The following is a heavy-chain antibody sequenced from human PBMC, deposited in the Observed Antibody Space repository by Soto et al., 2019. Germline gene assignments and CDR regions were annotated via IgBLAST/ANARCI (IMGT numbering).Heavy chain of an antibody. CDR1: GYTFINYY. V-gene: IGHV1-46*03. D-gene: IGHD6-6*01. J-gene: IGHJ6*03. CDR3: VRATAARQRDYSYHYYLHI. Sequence: VSVKVSCKASGYTFINYYIHCARQAPGQGLEWMGVINPNGGSTVYAQKFQGRVTLTRDTSTSTVYVELSSLRSDDTAVYFCVRATAARQRDYSYHYYLHIWGKGTTVTVSS. CDR2: INPNGGST.